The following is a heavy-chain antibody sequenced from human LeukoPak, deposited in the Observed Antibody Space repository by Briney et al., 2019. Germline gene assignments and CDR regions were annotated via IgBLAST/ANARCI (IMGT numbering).Heavy chain of an antibody. V-gene: IGHV4-38-2*01. Sequence: SETLSLTCAVAGYSISSGYYWGWIRQPPGKGLEWIESIYHSGSTYYNPSLKSRVTISVDTSKNQFSLKLSSVTAADTAVYYCARVGFDWLLYTNYFDYWGQGTLVTVSS. CDR1: GYSISSGYY. CDR3: ARVGFDWLLYTNYFDY. D-gene: IGHD3-9*01. J-gene: IGHJ4*02. CDR2: IYHSGST.